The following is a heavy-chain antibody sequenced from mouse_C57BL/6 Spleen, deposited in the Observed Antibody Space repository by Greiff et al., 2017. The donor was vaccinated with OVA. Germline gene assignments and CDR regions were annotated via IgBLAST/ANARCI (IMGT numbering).Heavy chain of an antibody. CDR3: ARSPYHWYFDV. CDR1: GYAFSSSW. CDR2: IYPGDGDT. J-gene: IGHJ1*03. V-gene: IGHV1-82*01. Sequence: VKLQQSGPELVKPGASVKISCKASGYAFSSSWMNWVKQRPGKGLEWIGRIYPGDGDTNYNGKFKGKATLTADKSSSTAYRQLISLTSEDSAVYCCARSPYHWYFDVWGTGTTVTVSS.